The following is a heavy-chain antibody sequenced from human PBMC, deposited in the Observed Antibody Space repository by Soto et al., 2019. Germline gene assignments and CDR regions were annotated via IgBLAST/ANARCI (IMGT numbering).Heavy chain of an antibody. CDR3: ATPLEVTIPEYFQH. CDR1: GFTCSSYA. D-gene: IGHD4-17*01. Sequence: EVQLLESGGGLVQPGGSLRLSCAASGFTCSSYAMSWVRQAPGKGLEWVSAISGSGGSTYYADSVKGRFTISRDNSKNTLYLQMNSLRAEDTAVYSCATPLEVTIPEYFQHWGQGTLVTVSS. CDR2: ISGSGGST. J-gene: IGHJ1*01. V-gene: IGHV3-23*01.